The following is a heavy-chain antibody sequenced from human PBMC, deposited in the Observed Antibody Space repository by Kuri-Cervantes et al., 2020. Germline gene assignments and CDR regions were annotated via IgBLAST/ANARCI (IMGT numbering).Heavy chain of an antibody. V-gene: IGHV1-69*05. CDR2: IIPIFGTA. J-gene: IGHJ4*02. D-gene: IGHD1-26*01. CDR3: ARDGEIVGGLDH. Sequence: SVKVSCKASGGTFSSYAISWVRQAPGQGPEWMGGIIPIFGTANYAQKFQGRVTITTDESTSTAYMELNSLRLEDTAVYYCARDGEIVGGLDHWGQGTPVTVSS. CDR1: GGTFSSYA.